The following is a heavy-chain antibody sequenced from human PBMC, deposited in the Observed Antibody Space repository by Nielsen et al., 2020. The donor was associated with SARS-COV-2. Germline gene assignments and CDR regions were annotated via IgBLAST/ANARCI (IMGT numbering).Heavy chain of an antibody. J-gene: IGHJ4*02. Sequence: SETLSLTCAVYGGSFSGYYRSWIRQPPGKGLEWIGEINHSGSTNYNPSLKSRVTISVDTSKNQFSLKLSSVTAADTAVYYCARRYNWNPSYFDYWGQGTLVTVSS. V-gene: IGHV4-34*01. CDR3: ARRYNWNPSYFDY. CDR2: INHSGST. CDR1: GGSFSGYY. D-gene: IGHD1-20*01.